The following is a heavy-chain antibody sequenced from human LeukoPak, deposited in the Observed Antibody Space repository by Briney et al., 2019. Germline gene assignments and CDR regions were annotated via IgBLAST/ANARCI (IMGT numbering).Heavy chain of an antibody. V-gene: IGHV1-2*02. CDR3: ARGSLIVVGDSDY. CDR2: INPNSGGT. CDR1: GNTFTGYH. D-gene: IGHD3-22*01. Sequence: ASVKVSCKAHGNTFTGYHIHWVRQAPGQGLEWMGWINPNSGGTNYAEKFQGRVTMTRDTSISTAYMELTRLRSDDTAVYYCARGSLIVVGDSDYWGQGTLVTVSS. J-gene: IGHJ4*02.